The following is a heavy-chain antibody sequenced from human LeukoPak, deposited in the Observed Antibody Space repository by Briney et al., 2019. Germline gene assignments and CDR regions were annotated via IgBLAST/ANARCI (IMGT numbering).Heavy chain of an antibody. V-gene: IGHV4-4*07. Sequence: SETLSLTCSVSGGSINTYYWSCIRQPAGKGLEWIGRIHSSGSTHYNPSLKSRVTMSLDTSKNQFSLKLTSVTAADTAVYYCASDHDFFDYWGQGTLVTVSS. CDR2: IHSSGST. CDR1: GGSINTYY. CDR3: ASDHDFFDY. J-gene: IGHJ4*02.